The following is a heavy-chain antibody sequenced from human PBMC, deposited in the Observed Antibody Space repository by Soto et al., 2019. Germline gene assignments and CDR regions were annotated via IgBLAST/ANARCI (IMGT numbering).Heavy chain of an antibody. CDR2: ISGSGGST. V-gene: IGHV3-23*01. Sequence: GGSLRLSCAASGFTFSSYAMSWVRQAPGKGLEWVSAISGSGGSTYYADSVKGRFTISRDNSKNTLYLQMNSLRAEDTAVYYCAKGGIQQLGNYYYGMDVWGQGTTVTVSS. CDR3: AKGGIQQLGNYYYGMDV. CDR1: GFTFSSYA. J-gene: IGHJ6*02. D-gene: IGHD6-13*01.